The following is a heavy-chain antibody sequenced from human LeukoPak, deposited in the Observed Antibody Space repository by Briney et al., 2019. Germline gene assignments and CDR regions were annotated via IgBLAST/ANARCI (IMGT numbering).Heavy chain of an antibody. CDR1: GGSISSSSYY. V-gene: IGHV4-39*01. Sequence: SETLSLTCTVSGGSISSSSYYWGWIRQPPGKGLEWIGSIYYSGSTHYSPSLKSRVTISVDTSKNQFSLKLSSVTAADTAVYYCARQHYDILTGYYYFDYWGQGTLVTVSS. CDR2: IYYSGST. D-gene: IGHD3-9*01. CDR3: ARQHYDILTGYYYFDY. J-gene: IGHJ4*02.